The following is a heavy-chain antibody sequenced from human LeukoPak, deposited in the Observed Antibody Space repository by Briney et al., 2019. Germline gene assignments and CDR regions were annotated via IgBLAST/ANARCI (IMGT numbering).Heavy chain of an antibody. D-gene: IGHD2-2*01. V-gene: IGHV4-39*01. J-gene: IGHJ3*02. Sequence: SETLSLTCTVSGGSISSSSYYWGWIRQPPGKGLERLGSIYYSGSTYYNPSLKSRVTISVDTSKNQFSLKLSSVTAADTAVYYCARYGISLGYCSSTSCPTPDAFDIWGQGTMVTVSS. CDR3: ARYGISLGYCSSTSCPTPDAFDI. CDR2: IYYSGST. CDR1: GGSISSSSYY.